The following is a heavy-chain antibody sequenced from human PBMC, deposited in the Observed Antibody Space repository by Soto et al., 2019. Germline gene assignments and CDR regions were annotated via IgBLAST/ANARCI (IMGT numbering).Heavy chain of an antibody. Sequence: SETLSLTYTVSAGSISRSSYYWGWIRQPPGKGLEWIGSIYYSGRTYYNPSLKSRVTISVDTSKNQFSLKLSSVTAADTAVYYCARRQLGYYGSGSYSPYYYYGMDVWGQGTTVT. CDR2: IYYSGRT. J-gene: IGHJ6*02. D-gene: IGHD3-10*01. V-gene: IGHV4-39*01. CDR1: AGSISRSSYY. CDR3: ARRQLGYYGSGSYSPYYYYGMDV.